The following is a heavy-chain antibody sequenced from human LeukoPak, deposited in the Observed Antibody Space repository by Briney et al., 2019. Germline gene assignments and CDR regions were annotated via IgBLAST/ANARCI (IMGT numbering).Heavy chain of an antibody. CDR1: GGSISSGGYS. CDR2: IYHSGST. D-gene: IGHD4-17*01. J-gene: IGHJ6*02. V-gene: IGHV4-30-2*01. Sequence: SQTLSLTCAVSGGSISSGGYSWSWIRQPPGKGLEWIGYIYHSGSTYYNPSLKSRVTISVDRSKNQFSLKLSSVTAADTAVYYCARGRRRDYGFSYGMDVWGQGTTVTVSS. CDR3: ARGRRRDYGFSYGMDV.